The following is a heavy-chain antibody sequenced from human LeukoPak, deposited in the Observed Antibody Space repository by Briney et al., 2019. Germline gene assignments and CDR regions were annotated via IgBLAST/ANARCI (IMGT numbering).Heavy chain of an antibody. CDR3: ARHRSPSSLSYFDI. D-gene: IGHD6-19*01. CDR1: GPSISSYY. Sequence: PSDTLSLTRTLSGPSISSYYWSWIRHPPGKRLEWIGYIYTSETTNYNPSLRSRVTISIDTSKNQFSLRLSSVTAADTAVYYCARHRSPSSLSYFDIWGQGTLVIVSS. J-gene: IGHJ4*02. CDR2: IYTSETT. V-gene: IGHV4-4*09.